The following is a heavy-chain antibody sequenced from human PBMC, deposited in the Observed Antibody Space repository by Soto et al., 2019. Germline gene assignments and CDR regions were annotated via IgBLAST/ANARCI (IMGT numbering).Heavy chain of an antibody. CDR3: GMVDNYVTPTPQDV. J-gene: IGHJ6*02. CDR1: GYIFVNYG. D-gene: IGHD3-16*01. Sequence: QVQLVQSGDEVKKPGASVKVSCKASGYIFVNYGIAWVRQAPRQGLEWMGWISHYTGNTHSASKVQGRLTMTTATXPSTANTALGSLTSDDTAGYYWGMVDNYVTPTPQDVWGQGTTVTVSS. V-gene: IGHV1-18*01. CDR2: ISHYTGNT.